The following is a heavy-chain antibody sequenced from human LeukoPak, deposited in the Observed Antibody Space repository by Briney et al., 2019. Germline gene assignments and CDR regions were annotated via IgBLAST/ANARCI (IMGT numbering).Heavy chain of an antibody. V-gene: IGHV3-48*01. D-gene: IGHD3-3*01. Sequence: GGSLRLSCAASGFTFRSYSINWVRQAPGKGLEWVSYISSSSSTIYYADSVKGRFTISRDNAKNSLYLQMNSLRAEDTAVYYCASHFGVEPYWGQGTLVSVSS. CDR3: ASHFGVEPY. CDR2: ISSSSSTI. CDR1: GFTFRSYS. J-gene: IGHJ4*02.